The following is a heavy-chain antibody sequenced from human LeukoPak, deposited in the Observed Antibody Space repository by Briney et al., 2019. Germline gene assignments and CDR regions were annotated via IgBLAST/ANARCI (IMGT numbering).Heavy chain of an antibody. CDR2: MNPNSGNT. V-gene: IGHV1-8*03. D-gene: IGHD3-22*01. CDR3: AREGEPYYYDSSGYYSDY. J-gene: IGHJ4*02. Sequence: ASVKVSCKTSGYTFTSYDINWVRQATGQGLEWMGWMNPNSGNTGYAQKFQGRVTITRNTSISTAYMELSSLRAEDTAVYYCAREGEPYYYDSSGYYSDYWGQGTLVTVSS. CDR1: GYTFTSYD.